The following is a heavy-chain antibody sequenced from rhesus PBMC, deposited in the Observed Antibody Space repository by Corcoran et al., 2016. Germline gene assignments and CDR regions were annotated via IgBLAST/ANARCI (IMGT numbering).Heavy chain of an antibody. CDR3: ARGSGSWPYNSLDV. J-gene: IGHJ5-2*02. V-gene: IGHV4-127*01. Sequence: QVQLQESGPGLVKPSETMSLTCAVSGYSISSGYGWSWLRQPPGKGLEWIGYIGGSSGSTNYNPSLKSRVTISKDTSKNQFSLKLSSVTAADTAVYYCARGSGSWPYNSLDVWGRGVLVTVSS. CDR2: IGGSSGST. D-gene: IGHD6-25*01. CDR1: GYSISSGYG.